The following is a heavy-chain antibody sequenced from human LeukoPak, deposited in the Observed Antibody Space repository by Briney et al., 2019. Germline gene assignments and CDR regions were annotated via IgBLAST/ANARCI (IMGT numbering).Heavy chain of an antibody. Sequence: ASVKVSCKASGYTFTGYYPHWVRQAPGQGPEWMGWINPNDGDTNCAQKFQGRVTTTRDTSISTAYMDLSRLRSDDTAMYYCARWLQRGVYGDYWGQGTLVTVSS. CDR1: GYTFTGYY. CDR3: ARWLQRGVYGDY. CDR2: INPNDGDT. J-gene: IGHJ4*02. D-gene: IGHD5-24*01. V-gene: IGHV1-2*02.